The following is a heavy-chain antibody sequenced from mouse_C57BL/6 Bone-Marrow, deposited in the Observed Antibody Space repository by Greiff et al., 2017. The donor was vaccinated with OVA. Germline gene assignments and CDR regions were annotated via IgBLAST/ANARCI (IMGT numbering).Heavy chain of an antibody. CDR2: FYPGSGSI. CDR1: GYTFTEYT. J-gene: IGHJ3*01. V-gene: IGHV1-62-2*01. D-gene: IGHD1-1*01. CDR3: ARHEEGVRGSGWFAY. Sequence: QVQLQQSGAELVKPGASVKLSCKASGYTFTEYTIHWVKQRHGQGLEWIGWFYPGSGSIKYNEKFKDKATLTADKSSSTVYMERRRLTSEYSAVEFCARHEEGVRGSGWFAYWGQGTLVTVAA.